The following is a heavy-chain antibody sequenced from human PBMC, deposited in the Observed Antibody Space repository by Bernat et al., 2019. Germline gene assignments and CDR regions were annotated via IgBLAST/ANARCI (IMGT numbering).Heavy chain of an antibody. V-gene: IGHV3-33*01. CDR3: ARGTSTSAPYMDV. CDR2: IWYDGNYK. CDR1: GFTFSNFG. J-gene: IGHJ6*03. Sequence: QVRLVESGGGVVQPGRSLRLSCVASGFTFSNFGMHWVRQAPGKGLEWVAVIWYDGNYKYYADSVKGRFAISRDNAKNSLYLQMNSLRAEDTAVYYCARGTSTSAPYMDVWGKGTTVTVSS.